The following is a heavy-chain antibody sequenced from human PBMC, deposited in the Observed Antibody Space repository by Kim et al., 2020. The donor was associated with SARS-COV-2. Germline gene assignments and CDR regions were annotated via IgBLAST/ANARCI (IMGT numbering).Heavy chain of an antibody. CDR1: GYTLTELS. CDR3: PTGGVSDYVWGSYRFDGMDV. D-gene: IGHD3-16*02. J-gene: IGHJ6*02. CDR2: FDPEDGET. V-gene: IGHV1-24*01. Sequence: ASVKVSCKVSGYTLTELSMHWVRQAPGKGLEWMGGFDPEDGETIYAQKFQGRVTMTEDTSTDTAYMELSSLRSEDTAVYYCPTGGVSDYVWGSYRFDGMDVWGQGTTVTVSS.